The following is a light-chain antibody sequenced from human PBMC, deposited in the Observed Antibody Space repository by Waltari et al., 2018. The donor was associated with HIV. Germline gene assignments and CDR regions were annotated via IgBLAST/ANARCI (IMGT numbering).Light chain of an antibody. CDR1: QSIINN. V-gene: IGKV3-15*01. J-gene: IGKJ4*01. Sequence: LSVSPGERATLSCRASQSIINNLAWYQHKPGQAPRLLISAASTRATGFPARFSGSGWGTEFTLTISSLQSEDSAVYYCQQYNNWPLTFGGGTKVEIK. CDR2: AAS. CDR3: QQYNNWPLT.